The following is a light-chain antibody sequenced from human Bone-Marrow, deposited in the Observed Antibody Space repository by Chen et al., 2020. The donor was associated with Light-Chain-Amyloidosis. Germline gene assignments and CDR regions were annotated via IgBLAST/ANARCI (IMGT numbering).Light chain of an antibody. CDR2: DVS. CDR1: SSDVGGYNY. Sequence: QSALTQPASVSGSPGQSITISCTGTSSDVGGYNYVSWYQQHPGKAPKRMIYDVSNRPSGVSNIFSGSQSGNTASLTSSELQAEDAADYYCSSYTSSSTQVFGTGTKVTVL. V-gene: IGLV2-14*01. CDR3: SSYTSSSTQV. J-gene: IGLJ1*01.